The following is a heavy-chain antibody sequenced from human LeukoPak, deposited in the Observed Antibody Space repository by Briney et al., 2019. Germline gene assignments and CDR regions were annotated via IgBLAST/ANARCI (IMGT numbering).Heavy chain of an antibody. Sequence: SETLSLTCTVSGGSISSYYWSWLRQPPGKGLEWIGYIYYSGSTNYNPSPKSRVTISVDTSKNQFSLKLSSVTAADTAVYYCARVGRYSSGWYGMDWGQGTLVTVSS. CDR2: IYYSGST. CDR1: GGSISSYY. D-gene: IGHD6-19*01. V-gene: IGHV4-59*01. CDR3: ARVGRYSSGWYGMD. J-gene: IGHJ4*02.